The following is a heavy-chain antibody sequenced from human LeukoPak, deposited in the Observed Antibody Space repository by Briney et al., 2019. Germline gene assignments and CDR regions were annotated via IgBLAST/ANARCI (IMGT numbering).Heavy chain of an antibody. Sequence: ASVKVSCKASGYTFTSYYMHWVRQAPGQGLEWMGIINPSGGSTSYAQKFQGRVTMTRDTSTSTVYMELSSLRSEDTAVYYCARLTYYYGSGSLNSSDALDIWGQGTMVTVSS. J-gene: IGHJ3*02. CDR3: ARLTYYYGSGSLNSSDALDI. CDR2: INPSGGST. V-gene: IGHV1-46*01. D-gene: IGHD3-10*01. CDR1: GYTFTSYY.